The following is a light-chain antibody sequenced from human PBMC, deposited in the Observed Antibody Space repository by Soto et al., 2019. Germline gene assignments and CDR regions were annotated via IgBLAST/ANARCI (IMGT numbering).Light chain of an antibody. J-gene: IGKJ1*01. CDR3: QQYGSSPRT. V-gene: IGKV3-20*01. CDR2: GAS. Sequence: EIVLTQSPGTLSLSPGERATLSCMASQSIRSNYVAWYQQKPGQGPRLLIYGASSRATGIPDRFSGSGSGTDFTLIISRLEPEDFAMYYCQQYGSSPRTFGQGTKVDIK. CDR1: QSIRSNY.